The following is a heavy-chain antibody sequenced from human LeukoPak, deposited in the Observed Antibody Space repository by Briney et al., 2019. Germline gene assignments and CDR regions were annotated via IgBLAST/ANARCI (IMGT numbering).Heavy chain of an antibody. Sequence: GGSLRLSCAASGFTSSSYSMNWVRQAPGKGLEWVSSISSSSSYIYYADSVKGRFTISRDNAKNSLYLQMNSLRAEDTAVYYCASYSSGGRNYYFDYWGQGTLVTVSS. J-gene: IGHJ4*02. CDR1: GFTSSSYS. CDR2: ISSSSSYI. D-gene: IGHD6-19*01. V-gene: IGHV3-21*01. CDR3: ASYSSGGRNYYFDY.